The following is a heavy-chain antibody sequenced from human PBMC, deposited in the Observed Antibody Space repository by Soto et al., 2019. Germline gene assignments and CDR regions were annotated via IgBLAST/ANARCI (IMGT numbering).Heavy chain of an antibody. D-gene: IGHD1-26*01. V-gene: IGHV1-69*13. CDR2: IIPIFGTT. CDR1: GCTFSRYA. J-gene: IGHJ3*01. CDR3: ARSFLLELTQTFALED. Sequence: SVKVSCKACGCTFSRYAISWVRQAPGQGLEWMGGIIPIFGTTNYAQKFQGRVTVTADESTNTAYMELSSLTSEDTAVYYCARSFLLELTQTFALEDWGQATLVTGSS.